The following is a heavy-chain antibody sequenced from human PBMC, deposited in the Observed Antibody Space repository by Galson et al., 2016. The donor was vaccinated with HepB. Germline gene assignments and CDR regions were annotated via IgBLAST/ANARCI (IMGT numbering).Heavy chain of an antibody. D-gene: IGHD3-22*01. CDR2: IHLAGRDI. Sequence: SLRLSCAASGFTFSKYALSWVRQAPGKGLEWISAIHLAGRDIYYSDSVRGRVTISRDDSNNMLYLQMNNLGDEDTAVYYCTKHEVRTHDYWGQGTLVTVSS. CDR3: TKHEVRTHDY. V-gene: IGHV3-23*01. CDR1: GFTFSKYA. J-gene: IGHJ4*02.